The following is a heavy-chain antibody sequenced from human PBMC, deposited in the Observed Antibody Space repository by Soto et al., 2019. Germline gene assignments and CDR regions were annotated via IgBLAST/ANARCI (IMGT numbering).Heavy chain of an antibody. D-gene: IGHD3-9*01. J-gene: IGHJ6*02. CDR1: GGSISSSSYY. CDR2: IYYRGST. CDR3: ARHLRYFDSLLAVEGMDV. V-gene: IGHV4-39*01. Sequence: QLQLQESGPGLVKPSETLSLTCTVSGGSISSSSYYWGWIGQPPGKGLEWIGSIYYRGSTYYNPSTQSRVTISVDTSKNQFSLKLSSVTAADTAVYYCARHLRYFDSLLAVEGMDVWGQGTTVTVSS.